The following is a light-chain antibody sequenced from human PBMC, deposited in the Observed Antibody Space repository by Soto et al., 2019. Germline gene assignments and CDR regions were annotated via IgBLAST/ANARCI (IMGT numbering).Light chain of an antibody. J-gene: IGKJ2*01. CDR2: GAS. V-gene: IGKV3-20*01. Sequence: EIVLTQSPGTLSLSPGERATLSCRASQGVSSTYLAWYQQRLGQAPRLLIFGASSRATGIPDRFSGSGSGTDLTLSISRLEPEDFAVYYCQLYGNSPPMYTFGPGTQVAIK. CDR3: QLYGNSPPMYT. CDR1: QGVSSTY.